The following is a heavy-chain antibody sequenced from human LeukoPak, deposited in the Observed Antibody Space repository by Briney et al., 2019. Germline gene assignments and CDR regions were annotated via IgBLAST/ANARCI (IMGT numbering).Heavy chain of an antibody. V-gene: IGHV4-39*01. J-gene: IGHJ6*02. D-gene: IGHD4-17*01. CDR1: GGSISSGGYY. CDR2: IYYSGST. Sequence: KPSETLSLTCTVSGGSISSGGYYWGWIRQPPGKGLEWIGSIYYSGSTYYNPSLKSRVTISVDTSKNQFSLKLSSVTAADTAVYYCARIKGVDDYGDYGQNYYYGMDVWGQGTTVTVSS. CDR3: ARIKGVDDYGDYGQNYYYGMDV.